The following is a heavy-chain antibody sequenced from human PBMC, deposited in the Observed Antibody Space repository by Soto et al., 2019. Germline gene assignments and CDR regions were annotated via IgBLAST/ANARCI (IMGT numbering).Heavy chain of an antibody. J-gene: IGHJ4*02. CDR1: HGSITSGDYF. CDR2: VHSSGGT. Sequence: LPETLSLTCTVSHGSITSGDYFWAWIRQPPGKGLEFIGSVHSSGGTYYSPSLKSRASISIDKSRNQFSLKLTSVNAGDTAVYFCASVVVGATRQTGSDHWGQGTLVTVSS. CDR3: ASVVVGATRQTGSDH. V-gene: IGHV4-39*01. D-gene: IGHD2-15*01.